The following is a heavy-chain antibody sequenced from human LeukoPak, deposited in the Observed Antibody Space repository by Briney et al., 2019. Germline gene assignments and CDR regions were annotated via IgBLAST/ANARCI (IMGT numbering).Heavy chain of an antibody. CDR3: AKVPNWNAPTFDY. Sequence: GGSLRLSCIASGLAFSTYAMSWVRQAPGKGLEWVSTSGSGGDTYYADSVKGRFTISRDNSENTLYLQMNSLRAEDTAFYFCAKVPNWNAPTFDYWGQGTLVTVSS. CDR2: SGSGGDT. CDR1: GLAFSTYA. V-gene: IGHV3-23*01. D-gene: IGHD1-1*01. J-gene: IGHJ4*02.